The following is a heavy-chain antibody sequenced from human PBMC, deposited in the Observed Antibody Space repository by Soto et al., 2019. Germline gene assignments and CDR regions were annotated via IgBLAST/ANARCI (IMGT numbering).Heavy chain of an antibody. V-gene: IGHV4-4*02. Sequence: QVQLQESGPGLVKPSGTLSLTCAVSSGSISSSNWWSWVRQPPGKGLEWIGEIYHSGSTNYNPSLKSRVTMSADKSKNQFSLKLSSVTAADTAVYYCARDSSTVTRGGFDPWGQGTLVTVSS. CDR2: IYHSGST. CDR1: SGSISSSNW. J-gene: IGHJ5*02. D-gene: IGHD4-17*01. CDR3: ARDSSTVTRGGFDP.